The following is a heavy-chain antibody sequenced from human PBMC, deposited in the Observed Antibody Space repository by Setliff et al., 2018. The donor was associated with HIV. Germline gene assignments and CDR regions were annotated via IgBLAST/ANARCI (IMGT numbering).Heavy chain of an antibody. V-gene: IGHV1-69*13. J-gene: IGHJ5*02. Sequence: GASVKVSCKASGGTFSTYGLSWVRQAPGQGLEWMGGIIPLFDTSNYAQKFQGRVTITADESTSTAYMELSSLTSEDSAVYYCARGPEEGDCSGGSCYGNFDPWGQGTLVTVSS. CDR3: ARGPEEGDCSGGSCYGNFDP. D-gene: IGHD2-15*01. CDR2: IIPLFDTS. CDR1: GGTFSTYG.